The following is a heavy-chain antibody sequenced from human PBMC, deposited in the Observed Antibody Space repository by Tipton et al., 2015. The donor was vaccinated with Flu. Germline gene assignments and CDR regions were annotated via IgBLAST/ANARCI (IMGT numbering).Heavy chain of an antibody. V-gene: IGHV4-34*01. CDR2: INHSGST. D-gene: IGHD1-26*01. J-gene: IGHJ3*02. CDR1: GGSFSGYY. Sequence: TLSLTCAVYGGSFSGYYWSWIRQPPGKGLEWIGEINHSGSTNYNPSLKSRVTISVDTSKNQFSLKLSSVTAADTAVYYCARGAVGATTPNAFDIWGQGTMVTVSS. CDR3: ARGAVGATTPNAFDI.